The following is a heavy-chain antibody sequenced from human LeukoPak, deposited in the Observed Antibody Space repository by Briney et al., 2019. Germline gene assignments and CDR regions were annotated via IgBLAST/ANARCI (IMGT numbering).Heavy chain of an antibody. CDR2: ISSGSTAK. CDR3: ASTAMGPYYFDY. V-gene: IGHV3-48*01. J-gene: IGHJ4*02. Sequence: GGSLRLSCAASGFTFSSYSMNWVRQAPGKGLEWISYISSGSTAKYYADSVKGRFTISRDNSKNTLYLQMNSLRAEDTAVYYCASTAMGPYYFDYWGQGTLVTVSS. CDR1: GFTFSSYS. D-gene: IGHD5-18*01.